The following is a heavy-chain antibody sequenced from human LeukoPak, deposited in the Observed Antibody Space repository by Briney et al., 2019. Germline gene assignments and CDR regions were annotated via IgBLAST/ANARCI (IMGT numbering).Heavy chain of an antibody. CDR3: ARDPTGDLDD. V-gene: IGHV3-23*01. CDR2: ISGSGGST. Sequence: GGSLRLFCAASGFTFTSYAVSWVRQAPGKGLEWVSAISGSGGSTYYADSVKGRFTISRDNSKNTLYLQMNSLRAEDTAVYYCARDPTGDLDDWGQGTLVTVSS. CDR1: GFTFTSYA. D-gene: IGHD7-27*01. J-gene: IGHJ4*02.